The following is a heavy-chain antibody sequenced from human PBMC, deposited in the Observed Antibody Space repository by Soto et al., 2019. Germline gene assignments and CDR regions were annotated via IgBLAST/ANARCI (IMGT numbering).Heavy chain of an antibody. CDR2: ISSSSSYI. D-gene: IGHD3-10*01. Sequence: GGSLRLSCAASGFTFSSYSMNWVRQAPGKGLEWVSSISSSSSYIYYADSVKGRFTISRDNPKNTIYLQMNSLRAEDTAVYYCAKGFYGSGSYYNERAFDSWGQGTLVTVS. J-gene: IGHJ4*02. CDR3: AKGFYGSGSYYNERAFDS. CDR1: GFTFSSYS. V-gene: IGHV3-21*04.